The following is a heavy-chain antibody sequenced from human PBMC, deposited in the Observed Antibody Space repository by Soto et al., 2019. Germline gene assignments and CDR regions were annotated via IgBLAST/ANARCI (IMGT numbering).Heavy chain of an antibody. V-gene: IGHV4-31*03. Sequence: SETLSLTCTVSGGSISSGGYYWSWIRQHPGKGLEWIGYIYYSGSTYYNPSLKSRVTISVDTSKNQFSLKLSSVTAADTAVYYCARDQFFQWLAPGRGWFDPWGQGTLVTVSS. D-gene: IGHD6-19*01. CDR2: IYYSGST. J-gene: IGHJ5*02. CDR1: GGSISSGGYY. CDR3: ARDQFFQWLAPGRGWFDP.